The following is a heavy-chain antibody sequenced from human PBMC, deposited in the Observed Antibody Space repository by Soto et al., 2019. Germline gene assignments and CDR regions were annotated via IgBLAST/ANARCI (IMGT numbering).Heavy chain of an antibody. J-gene: IGHJ5*02. CDR1: GASISGFY. D-gene: IGHD1-1*01. Sequence: PSDTLSLTCTVSGASISGFYWSWIRKSAGKGLEWIGRIYATGTTDYNPSLKSRVMMSVDTSKKQFSLKLMSVTAADTAVYYCVRDGTKTLRDWFDPWGQGISVTVSS. CDR3: VRDGTKTLRDWFDP. V-gene: IGHV4-4*07. CDR2: IYATGTT.